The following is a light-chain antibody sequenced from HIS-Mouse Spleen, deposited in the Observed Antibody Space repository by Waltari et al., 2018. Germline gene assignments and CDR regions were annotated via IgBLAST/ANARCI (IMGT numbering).Light chain of an antibody. V-gene: IGLV3-10*01. J-gene: IGLJ2*01. Sequence: SYELTQPPSVSVSPGQTARITCSGDALPKKYAYWYQQKSGQAPGLVIYEDSKRPSGIPDRFAGSSSGTMATLTISGAQVEDEADYYCYSTDSSGNHRVFGGGTKLTVL. CDR3: YSTDSSGNHRV. CDR1: ALPKKY. CDR2: EDS.